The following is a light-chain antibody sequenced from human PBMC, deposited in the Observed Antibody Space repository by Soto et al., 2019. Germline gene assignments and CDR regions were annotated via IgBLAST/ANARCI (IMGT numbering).Light chain of an antibody. CDR3: LQDYNYPWT. CDR2: AAS. Sequence: AIQMTQSPSSLSASVGDRVTISCRASQGIRNDLGWYQQKPGKAPKLLIYAASSLESGVPSRFSGSGSSTEFTLTISSLQPEDCATYYCLQDYNYPWTFGQGTKVEIK. J-gene: IGKJ1*01. V-gene: IGKV1-6*01. CDR1: QGIRND.